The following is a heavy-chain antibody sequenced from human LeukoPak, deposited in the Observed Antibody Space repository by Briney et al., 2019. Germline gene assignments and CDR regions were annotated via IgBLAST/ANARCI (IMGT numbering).Heavy chain of an antibody. CDR2: IYPGDSDT. D-gene: IGHD2-2*01. J-gene: IGHJ3*02. V-gene: IGHV5-51*01. CDR1: GYSFTSYW. CDR3: ARSCTSTSCYLTDAFVI. Sequence: GESLKISCKGSGYSFTSYWIGWVRQMPGKVLEWMGIIYPGDSDTRYSPSFQGQVTISADKSISTAYLQWSSLKASDTAMYYCARSCTSTSCYLTDAFVIWGQGTMVTVSS.